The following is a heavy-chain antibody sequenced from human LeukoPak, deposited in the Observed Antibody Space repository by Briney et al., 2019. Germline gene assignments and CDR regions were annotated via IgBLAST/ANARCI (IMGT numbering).Heavy chain of an antibody. CDR2: ISSNGGST. CDR1: GFTFSSYA. CDR3: ARGPAYCSGGSCYETHYYFDY. V-gene: IGHV3-64*01. Sequence: GGSLRLSCAASGFTFSSYAMHRVRQAPGKGLEYVSAISSNGGSTYYANSVKGRFTISRDNSKNTLYLQMGSLRAEDMAVYYCARGPAYCSGGSCYETHYYFDYWGQGTLVTVSS. J-gene: IGHJ4*02. D-gene: IGHD2-15*01.